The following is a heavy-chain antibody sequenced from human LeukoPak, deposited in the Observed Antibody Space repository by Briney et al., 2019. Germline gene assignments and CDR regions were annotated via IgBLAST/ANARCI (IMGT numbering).Heavy chain of an antibody. V-gene: IGHV3-11*01. D-gene: IGHD3-22*01. Sequence: PGGSLRLSCAATGFTFSNYGMTWIRPAPGKGLEWVAHISSSGSTIYYADSVKGRFTISRDNAKNSLYLQMNSLRAEDTAVYYCARDYYDSSGSPYFDYWGQGTLVTVSS. CDR1: GFTFSNYG. J-gene: IGHJ4*02. CDR3: ARDYYDSSGSPYFDY. CDR2: ISSSGSTI.